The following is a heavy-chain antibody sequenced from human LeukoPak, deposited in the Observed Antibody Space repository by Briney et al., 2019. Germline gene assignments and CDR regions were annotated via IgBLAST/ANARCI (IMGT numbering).Heavy chain of an antibody. CDR1: GFTFNNYW. Sequence: GGSLRLSCAVSGFTFNNYWRNWFRQAPGKGLEWVANIKQDGSEKYYVDSVKGRFTISRDNAKNSLYLQMNSLRAEDTAVYYCARHFDYWGQGTLVTVSS. CDR2: IKQDGSEK. J-gene: IGHJ4*02. V-gene: IGHV3-7*01. CDR3: ARHFDY.